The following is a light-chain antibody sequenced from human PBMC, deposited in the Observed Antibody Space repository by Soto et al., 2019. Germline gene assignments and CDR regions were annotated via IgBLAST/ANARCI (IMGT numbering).Light chain of an antibody. CDR2: GAS. CDR3: QQRSNWPWT. V-gene: IGKV3D-20*02. Sequence: EIRLTQSPGTLSLSPGEGATLSCWASQTVSRKYLAWYQQRTGQAPRLIIYGASSRATGIPERLSGSGSGTDLTITISRMQTEDFAVYYCQQRSNWPWTFGHVTMVDIK. CDR1: QTVSRKY. J-gene: IGKJ1*01.